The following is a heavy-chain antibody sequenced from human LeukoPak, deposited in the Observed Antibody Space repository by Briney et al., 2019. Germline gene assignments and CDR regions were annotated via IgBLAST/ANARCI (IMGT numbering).Heavy chain of an antibody. Sequence: PGGSLRLSCAASGFTFSSYDMHWVRQATGKGLEWVSAIGTAGDTYYPGSVKGRFTISRDNAKNSLYLQMNSLRVEDTAVYYCAGGSGWLIDYWGQGTLVTVSS. V-gene: IGHV3-13*01. CDR2: IGTAGDT. D-gene: IGHD5-12*01. J-gene: IGHJ4*02. CDR3: AGGSGWLIDY. CDR1: GFTFSSYD.